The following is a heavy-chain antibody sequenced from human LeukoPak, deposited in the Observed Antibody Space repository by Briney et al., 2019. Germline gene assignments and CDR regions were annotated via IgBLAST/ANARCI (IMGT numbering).Heavy chain of an antibody. Sequence: PGVSLRLSCAASGFTFSDHYMDWVRQAPGKGLEWVGRIRNKANSYTTEYAASVKGRFTISRDDSKNSLYLQMNSLKCEDTGVYYCAREWDSGSYYLGYFDYWGQGTLVTVSS. CDR3: AREWDSGSYYLGYFDY. CDR2: IRNKANSYTT. J-gene: IGHJ4*02. CDR1: GFTFSDHY. D-gene: IGHD1-26*01. V-gene: IGHV3-72*01.